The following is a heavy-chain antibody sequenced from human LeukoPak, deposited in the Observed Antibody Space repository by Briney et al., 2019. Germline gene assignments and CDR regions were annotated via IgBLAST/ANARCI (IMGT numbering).Heavy chain of an antibody. CDR1: GYTLTELS. Sequence: ASVKVSCKVSGYTLTELSMHWVRQAPGKGLEWMGGFDPEDGETIYAQKFQGRVTMTRNTSISTAYMELSSLRSEDTAVYYCARGPHSGSNRFDYWGQGTLVTVSS. CDR3: ARGPHSGSNRFDY. D-gene: IGHD1-26*01. J-gene: IGHJ4*02. V-gene: IGHV1-24*01. CDR2: FDPEDGET.